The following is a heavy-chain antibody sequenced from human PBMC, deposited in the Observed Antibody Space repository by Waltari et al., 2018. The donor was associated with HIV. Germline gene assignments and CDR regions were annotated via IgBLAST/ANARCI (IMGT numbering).Heavy chain of an antibody. CDR2: INHSGST. V-gene: IGHV4-34*01. CDR3: ARQHDYGGPTSKYYQYYGMDV. CDR1: GGSFSGYY. Sequence: VQLQQWGAGLLKPSETLSLTCAVSGGSFSGYYWRWLRQSQGKGLEWIGQINHSGSTNYNPSLQSRVTMSVDTSKNHFSLNLSSVTAADSAVYHCARQHDYGGPTSKYYQYYGMDVWGQGTTVTVS. J-gene: IGHJ6*02. D-gene: IGHD4-17*01.